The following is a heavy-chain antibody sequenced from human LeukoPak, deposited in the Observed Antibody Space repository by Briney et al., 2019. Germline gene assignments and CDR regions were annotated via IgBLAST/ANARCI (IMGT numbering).Heavy chain of an antibody. V-gene: IGHV1-69*05. CDR1: GGTFSSYA. CDR2: IIPIFGTA. D-gene: IGHD2-2*01. Sequence: GASVKVSYKASGGTFSSYAISWVRQARGQGLEWMGGIIPIFGTANYAQTFQGRVTLNTHESTSTAYMELSSLRSEDTAVYYCARVLSGYCSSTSCYFDYWGQGTLVTVSS. CDR3: ARVLSGYCSSTSCYFDY. J-gene: IGHJ4*02.